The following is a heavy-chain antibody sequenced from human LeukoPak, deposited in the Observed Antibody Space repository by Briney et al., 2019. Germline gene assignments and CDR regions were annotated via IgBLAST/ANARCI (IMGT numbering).Heavy chain of an antibody. V-gene: IGHV5-51*01. J-gene: IGHJ5*02. CDR1: GYSFTGYW. D-gene: IGHD6-6*01. CDR3: ARPQSIDINWFDP. Sequence: GESLKISCKGSGYSFTGYWIGWVRQMPGKGLEWMGIIYPGDSDTRYSPSFQGQVTISADKSISTAYLQWSSLKASDTAMYYCARPQSIDINWFDPWGQGTLVTVSS. CDR2: IYPGDSDT.